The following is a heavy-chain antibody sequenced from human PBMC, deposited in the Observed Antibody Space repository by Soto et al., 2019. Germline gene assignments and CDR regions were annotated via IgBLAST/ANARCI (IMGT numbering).Heavy chain of an antibody. D-gene: IGHD5-18*01. CDR2: IYFSGST. V-gene: IGHV4-59*01. J-gene: IGHJ6*03. CDR3: ARGSRYSYGYDVHHHYYMDV. Sequence: QVQLQESGPGLVKPSETLALTCTVSGGSIGSYYWSWIRQPPGKGLEWIGYIYFSGSTNYNPSLKSRVTISVDTSKNQISLKLTSVTAADTAVYYCARGSRYSYGYDVHHHYYMDVWGKGTTVTVSS. CDR1: GGSIGSYY.